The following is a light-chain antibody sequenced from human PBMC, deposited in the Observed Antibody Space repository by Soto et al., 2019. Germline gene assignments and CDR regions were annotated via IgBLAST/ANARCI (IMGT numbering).Light chain of an antibody. CDR1: QSVGRNY. J-gene: IGKJ1*01. V-gene: IGKV3-20*01. CDR2: AAS. CDR3: QQYGTSPWA. Sequence: EIVLTQFPGTLSLSPGERATLSCRASQSVGRNYVAWYQQKPGQAPRVIIYAASNRASGIPDRFSGSGSGSDFTLTISRLEPEDFAVYYCQQYGTSPWAFGQGTMVEIK.